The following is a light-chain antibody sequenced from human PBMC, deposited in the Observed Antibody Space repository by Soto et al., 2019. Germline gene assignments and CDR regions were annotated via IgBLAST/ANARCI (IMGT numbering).Light chain of an antibody. V-gene: IGLV1-47*01. CDR1: SSNIGSNY. Sequence: QSVLTQPPSASGTPGKRAPTFCSGSSSNIGSNYVYWYQQLPGTAPKLLIYRNNQRPSGVPDRFSGSKSGTSASLAISGLRSEDEADYYCAAWDDSLSGYVFGTGTKVTVL. J-gene: IGLJ1*01. CDR2: RNN. CDR3: AAWDDSLSGYV.